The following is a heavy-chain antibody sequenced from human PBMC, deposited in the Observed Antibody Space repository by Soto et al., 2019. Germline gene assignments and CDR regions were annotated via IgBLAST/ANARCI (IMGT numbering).Heavy chain of an antibody. Sequence: LSLTCTVSGFSFSSYGMHWVRQAPGKGLDWVAVIWYDGSNKYYAESVKGRFTISRDNSKNTLYVQMNSLTVEDTAVYYCARAQYTGSYFDACDVWGQGTMVTVSS. V-gene: IGHV3-33*08. CDR1: GFSFSSYG. CDR3: ARAQYTGSYFDACDV. D-gene: IGHD1-26*01. J-gene: IGHJ3*01. CDR2: IWYDGSNK.